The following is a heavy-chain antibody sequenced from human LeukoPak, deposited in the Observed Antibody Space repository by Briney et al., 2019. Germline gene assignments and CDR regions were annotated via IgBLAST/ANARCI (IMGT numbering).Heavy chain of an antibody. V-gene: IGHV4-59*11. Sequence: SETLSLTCSLSGGSLSSHYWSWIRQPPGKGLEWIGYIYYSGTTDYNPSLKSRVTMSVDTSKNQFSLKLSSVTAADTAIYYCARTLAAATYYFHYWGQGTLVTVSS. CDR3: ARTLAAATYYFHY. J-gene: IGHJ4*02. CDR2: IYYSGTT. D-gene: IGHD6-13*01. CDR1: GGSLSSHY.